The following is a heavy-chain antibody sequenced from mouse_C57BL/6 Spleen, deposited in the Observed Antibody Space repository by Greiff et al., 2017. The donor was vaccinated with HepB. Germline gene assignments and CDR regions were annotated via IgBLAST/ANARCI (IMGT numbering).Heavy chain of an antibody. CDR1: GFTFSSYA. J-gene: IGHJ2*01. CDR3: TREGGSSFYFDY. V-gene: IGHV5-9-1*02. D-gene: IGHD1-1*01. Sequence: EVQGVESGEGLVKPGGSLKLSCAASGFTFSSYAMSWVRQTPEKRLEWVAYISSGGDYIYYADTVKGRFTISRDNARNTLYLQMSSLKSEDTAMYYCTREGGSSFYFDYWGQGTTLTVSS. CDR2: ISSGGDYI.